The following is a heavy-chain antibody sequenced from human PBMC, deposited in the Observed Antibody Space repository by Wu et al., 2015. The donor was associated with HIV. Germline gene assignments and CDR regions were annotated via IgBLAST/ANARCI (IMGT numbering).Heavy chain of an antibody. J-gene: IGHJ6*02. CDR3: ARDKGIVVEDEYFYYGMDV. D-gene: IGHD3-22*01. CDR2: INVYNGNT. V-gene: IGHV1-18*01. CDR1: GYSFSKYG. Sequence: QVQLLQSGAEVKKPGASVKVSCKASGYSFSKYGISWVRQAPGQGLEWMGWINVYNGNTKYSQSFQGRVTMTTDTSTTTGYMEMRSLRSDDTAVYYCARDKGIVVEDEYFYYGMDVWGQGTTVIVSS.